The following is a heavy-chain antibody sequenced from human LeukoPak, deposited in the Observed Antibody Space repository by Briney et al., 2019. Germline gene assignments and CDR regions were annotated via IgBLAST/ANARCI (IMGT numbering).Heavy chain of an antibody. CDR3: ARRKYNWKEKFHDAFDI. CDR2: IKQGGSKK. CDR1: GSTFSCYW. V-gene: IGHV3-7*03. D-gene: IGHD1-1*01. Sequence: GALLRLSCAASGSTFSCYWMSRVRPAPGKGLERVANIKQGGSKKYSVDYVKGRFTISRDNAKNSLYLQMNSLRAEDTAVYYCARRKYNWKEKFHDAFDIWGQGTMVTVSS. J-gene: IGHJ3*02.